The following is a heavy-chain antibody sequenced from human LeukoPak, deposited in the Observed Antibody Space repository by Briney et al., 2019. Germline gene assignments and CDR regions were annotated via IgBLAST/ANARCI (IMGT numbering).Heavy chain of an antibody. CDR3: ARARGRYDSSGYYRAAAFDI. D-gene: IGHD3-22*01. CDR1: GFTFSSFG. V-gene: IGHV3-33*08. Sequence: GRSLRLSCAASGFTFSSFGMHWVRQAPGKGLEWVAVIWYDGSNKYYADSVKGRFTISRDNSKNTLYLQMNSLRAEDTAVYYCARARGRYDSSGYYRAAAFDIWGQGTMVTVSS. J-gene: IGHJ3*02. CDR2: IWYDGSNK.